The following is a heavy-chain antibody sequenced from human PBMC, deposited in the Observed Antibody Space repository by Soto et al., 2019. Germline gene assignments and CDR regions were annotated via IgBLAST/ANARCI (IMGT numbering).Heavy chain of an antibody. V-gene: IGHV3-30*03. CDR2: ISYDGSNK. CDR1: GFTFSHYA. CDR3: ARYSGKYQGPIDY. J-gene: IGHJ4*02. Sequence: QMQLVESGGGVVQPGSSLRLSCAASGFTFSHYAIPGVRQAPGKGLEWLAVISYDGSNKHYADSVKGRFTVSRDNSKNTLYLQMNSLRAEDTAVYFCARYSGKYQGPIDYWGQGTLVTVSS. D-gene: IGHD1-26*01.